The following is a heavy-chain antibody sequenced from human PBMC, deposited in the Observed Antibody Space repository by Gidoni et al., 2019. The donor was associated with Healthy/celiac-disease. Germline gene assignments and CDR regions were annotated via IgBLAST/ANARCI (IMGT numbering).Heavy chain of an antibody. V-gene: IGHV3-64*02. CDR1: GFTFSSYA. D-gene: IGHD3-16*01. CDR3: AIRAGGYYYMDV. Sequence: EVQLVESGEGLVQPGGSLRLSCAGSGFTFSSYAMHWVRQAPGKGLEYVSGSSSNGGSTYYADSVKGRFTISRDNAKNTLYLQMGSLRVEDMAVYYCAIRAGGYYYMDVWGKGTTVTVSS. J-gene: IGHJ6*03. CDR2: SSSNGGST.